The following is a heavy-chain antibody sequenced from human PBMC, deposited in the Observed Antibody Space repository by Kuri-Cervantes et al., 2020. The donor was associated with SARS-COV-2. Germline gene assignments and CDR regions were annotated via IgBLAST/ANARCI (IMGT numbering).Heavy chain of an antibody. Sequence: GESLKISCKGSGYSFTTYWIGWVRQMPGKGLEWMGIIYPGDSDTRYSPSFQGQVTISADKSISTAYLQWSSLKASDTAMYYCGRRDSVSGSYYLDYWGQGTLVTVSS. CDR1: GYSFTTYW. V-gene: IGHV5-51*01. D-gene: IGHD3-10*01. CDR2: IYPGDSDT. J-gene: IGHJ4*02. CDR3: GRRDSVSGSYYLDY.